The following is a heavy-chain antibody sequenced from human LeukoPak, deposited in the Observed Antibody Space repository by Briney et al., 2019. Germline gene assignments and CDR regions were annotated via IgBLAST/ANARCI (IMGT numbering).Heavy chain of an antibody. J-gene: IGHJ6*01. V-gene: IGHV3-48*03. CDR2: ISSSGSTI. CDR3: VELGITMIGGV. D-gene: IGHD3-10*02. Sequence: GGSLRLSCAASGFTFSSYEMNWVRQAPGKGLEWVSYISSSGSTIYYADSVKGRFTISRDNAKNSLYLQMNSLSAEDTAVYYWVELGITMIGGVWGKGTTVSISS. CDR1: GFTFSSYE.